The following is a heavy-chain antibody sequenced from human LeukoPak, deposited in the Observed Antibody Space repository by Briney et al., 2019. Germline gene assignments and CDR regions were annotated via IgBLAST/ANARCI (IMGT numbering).Heavy chain of an antibody. V-gene: IGHV4-59*08. Sequence: SETLSLTCAVYGGSFSGYYWSWIRQPPGKGLEWMGYIFYSGSTDSNPSLKSRVTISVDTSKNQFSLKLSSVTAADTAVYYCARTYCSGGSCHFDHWGQGTLVTVSS. CDR2: IFYSGST. D-gene: IGHD2-15*01. J-gene: IGHJ4*02. CDR3: ARTYCSGGSCHFDH. CDR1: GGSFSGYY.